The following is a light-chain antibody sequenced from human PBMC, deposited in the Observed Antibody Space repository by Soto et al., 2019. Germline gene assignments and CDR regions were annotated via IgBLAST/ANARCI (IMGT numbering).Light chain of an antibody. CDR2: DAS. CDR3: QQSKNWPPLT. CDR1: QSVGTN. V-gene: IGKV3-15*01. J-gene: IGKJ4*01. Sequence: EVVMTQSPATLSVSPGERATLSCRASQSVGTNLAWYQQKPGQAPRLLIYDASTRATGIPARFSGSGSRTEFTLTISSLQAEDFAVYYCQQSKNWPPLTFCGGTKVDIK.